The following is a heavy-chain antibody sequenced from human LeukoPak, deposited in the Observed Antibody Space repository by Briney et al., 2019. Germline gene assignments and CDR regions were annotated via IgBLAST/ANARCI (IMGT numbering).Heavy chain of an antibody. CDR3: AKSLRSLILRGLPGYFAY. V-gene: IGHV1-18*01. J-gene: IGHJ4*02. CDR1: GYTFTSYG. D-gene: IGHD1-26*01. CDR2: ISTYNDNT. Sequence: ASVKVSCKASGYTFTSYGLSWVRQAPGQGLEWMGWISTYNDNTHYAQKFQGRVTMTTDTSTNTAYMELRSLRSDDTAVYYCAKSLRSLILRGLPGYFAYWGQGTLVTVSA.